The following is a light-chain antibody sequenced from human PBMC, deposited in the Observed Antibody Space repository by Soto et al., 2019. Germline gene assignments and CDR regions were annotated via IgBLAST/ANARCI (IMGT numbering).Light chain of an antibody. CDR1: SSDVGSYNL. V-gene: IGLV2-23*02. CDR3: CSYAGSSTPFV. CDR2: EVS. Sequence: CVLTQPASVNGSAGRSITISYTGTSSDVGSYNLVSWYQQHPGKAPKLMNYEVSKRPSGVSNRFSGSKSGNTASLTISGLQAEDEADYYCCSYAGSSTPFVFGTGTKVTVL. J-gene: IGLJ1*01.